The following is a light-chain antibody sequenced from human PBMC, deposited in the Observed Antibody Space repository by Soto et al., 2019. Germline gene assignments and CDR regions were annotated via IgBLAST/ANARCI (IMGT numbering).Light chain of an antibody. J-gene: IGLJ3*02. CDR3: QSYDSSVSGWV. Sequence: QAVVTQPPSVSGAPGQRVTISCTGSSSNIGAGYDVHWYQQLPGTAPKLFMCANNNRPSGVPDRFSGSKSGTSASLAITGLQAEDEADYYCQSYDSSVSGWVFGGGTKLTVL. CDR1: SSNIGAGYD. CDR2: ANN. V-gene: IGLV1-40*02.